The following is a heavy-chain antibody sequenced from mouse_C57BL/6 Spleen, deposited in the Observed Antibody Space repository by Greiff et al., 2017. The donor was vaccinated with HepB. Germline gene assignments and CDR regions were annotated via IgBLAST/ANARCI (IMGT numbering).Heavy chain of an antibody. CDR3: ARIGPYSNYGFDY. CDR2: IYPGSGST. V-gene: IGHV1-55*01. CDR1: GYTFTSYW. D-gene: IGHD2-5*01. J-gene: IGHJ2*01. Sequence: QVQLQQPGAELVKPGASVKMSCKASGYTFTSYWITWVKQRPGQGLEWIGDIYPGSGSTNYNEKFKSKATLTVDTSSSTAYMQLSSLTSEDSAVYYCARIGPYSNYGFDYWGQGTTLTVSS.